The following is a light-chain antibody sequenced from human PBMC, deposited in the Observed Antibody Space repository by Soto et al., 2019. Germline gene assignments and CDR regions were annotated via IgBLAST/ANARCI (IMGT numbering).Light chain of an antibody. CDR3: QQYGSSPPSLT. J-gene: IGKJ4*01. CDR2: GAS. CDR1: QSVSSSY. Sequence: IVLTQSPGTVSLSPGERAPLSCRASQSVSSSYLAWYQQKPGQAPRLLIYGASSRATGIPDRFSGSGSGTDFTLTISRLEPEDFAVYYCQQYGSSPPSLTFGGGTKVDIK. V-gene: IGKV3-20*01.